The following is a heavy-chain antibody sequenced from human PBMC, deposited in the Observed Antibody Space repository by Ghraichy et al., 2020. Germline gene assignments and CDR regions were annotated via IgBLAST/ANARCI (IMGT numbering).Heavy chain of an antibody. D-gene: IGHD6-19*01. CDR3: AKETSGWRKKFDF. V-gene: IGHV3-30*18. Sequence: GGSLRLSCAASGFSFSDYGMHWVRQAPGKGLEWLVVISFDGSATQYADSVKGRFAISRDNSKDTLFLQMNTLRDEDTALYYCAKETSGWRKKFDFWGQGTTVTVSS. CDR2: ISFDGSAT. J-gene: IGHJ4*02. CDR1: GFSFSDYG.